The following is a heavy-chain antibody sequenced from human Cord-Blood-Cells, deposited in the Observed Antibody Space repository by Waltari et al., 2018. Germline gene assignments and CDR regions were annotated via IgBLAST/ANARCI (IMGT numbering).Heavy chain of an antibody. V-gene: IGHV3-23*01. D-gene: IGHD1-26*01. J-gene: IGHJ3*02. CDR2: SSGSGGST. Sequence: EVQLLESGGGLVQPGGSLRLSCAASGFTFSSYAMSWVRQAPGKGLEWVSASSGSGGSTYYADSVKGRFNISRDNSKNTLYLQMNSLRAEDTAVYYCAKDAPLIVGATQAFDIWGQGTMVTVSS. CDR3: AKDAPLIVGATQAFDI. CDR1: GFTFSSYA.